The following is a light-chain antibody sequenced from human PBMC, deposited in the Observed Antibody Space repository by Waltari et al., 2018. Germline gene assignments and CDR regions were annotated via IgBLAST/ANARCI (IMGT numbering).Light chain of an antibody. V-gene: IGLV1-36*01. Sequence: QSVLTQPPSVSEAPGQRVSIACSCSSSNIANHAVSWYRQVPGQAPNLLIFYANLVPSGISDHFRGSKSGTLASLVISGLQSGDEAHYYCASWDDSLNGWVFGGGTKVTVL. CDR2: YAN. CDR1: SSNIANHA. J-gene: IGLJ3*02. CDR3: ASWDDSLNGWV.